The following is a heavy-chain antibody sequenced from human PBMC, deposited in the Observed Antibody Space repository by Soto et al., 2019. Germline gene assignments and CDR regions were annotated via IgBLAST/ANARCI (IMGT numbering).Heavy chain of an antibody. J-gene: IGHJ4*02. Sequence: LGESLKISCKGSGYSFPSYWIAWVRQMPGKGLELMGIIDPGDSDTRYSPSFQGQVTISADKSINTAYLQWSCLKASDTAMYYCARLIGLYNHGQPAAVFDYWGQGTLVTVSS. V-gene: IGHV5-51*01. CDR1: GYSFPSYW. CDR3: ARLIGLYNHGQPAAVFDY. CDR2: IDPGDSDT. D-gene: IGHD2-2*01.